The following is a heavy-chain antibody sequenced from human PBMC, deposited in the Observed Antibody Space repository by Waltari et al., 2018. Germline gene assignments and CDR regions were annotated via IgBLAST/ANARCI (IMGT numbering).Heavy chain of an antibody. CDR3: ASLLTGD. Sequence: QVQLQQWGAGLLKPSATLSLTCAVYGGSFSGYYWSWIRQPPGKGLEWIGEINHSGSTNYNPSLKSRVTISADTSKNQFSLNLNSVTAADTAVYYCASLLTGDWGQGVLVTVSS. V-gene: IGHV4-34*01. CDR2: INHSGST. CDR1: GGSFSGYY. J-gene: IGHJ4*02. D-gene: IGHD3-9*01.